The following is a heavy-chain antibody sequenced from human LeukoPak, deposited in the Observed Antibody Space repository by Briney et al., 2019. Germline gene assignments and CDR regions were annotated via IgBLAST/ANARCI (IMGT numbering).Heavy chain of an antibody. CDR2: IYYSGST. V-gene: IGHV4-39*07. D-gene: IGHD2-15*01. Sequence: PETLSLTCTVSGGSISSSSYYWGWVRQPPGKGLEWIGSIYYSGSTYYNPSLKSRVTISVDTSKNQFSLKLSSVTAADTAVYYCAPVVVAATNWFDPWGQGTLVTVSS. CDR1: GGSISSSSYY. J-gene: IGHJ5*02. CDR3: APVVVAATNWFDP.